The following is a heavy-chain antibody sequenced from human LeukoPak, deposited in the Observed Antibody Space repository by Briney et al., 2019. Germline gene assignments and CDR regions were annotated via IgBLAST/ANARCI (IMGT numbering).Heavy chain of an antibody. CDR1: GYSFTSYW. CDR2: IYPGDSDT. D-gene: IGHD2-2*01. J-gene: IGHJ5*02. CDR3: ARHRPYCSSTSCYQGWFDH. V-gene: IGHV5-51*01. Sequence: HGESLKISCKGSGYSFTSYWIGWVRQMPGKGLEWMGIIYPGDSDTRYSPSFQGQVTISADKSISTAYLQWSSLKASDTAMYYCARHRPYCSSTSCYQGWFDHWGQGTLLTVSS.